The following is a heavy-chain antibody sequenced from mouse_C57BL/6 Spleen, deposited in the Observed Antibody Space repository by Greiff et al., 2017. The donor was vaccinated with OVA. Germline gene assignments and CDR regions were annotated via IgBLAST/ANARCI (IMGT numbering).Heavy chain of an antibody. D-gene: IGHD4-1*02. CDR1: GYTFTDYY. CDR2: INPNNGGT. V-gene: IGHV1-26*01. J-gene: IGHJ2*01. Sequence: VQLQQSGPELVKPGASVKISCKASGYTFTDYYMNWVKQSHGKSLEWIGDINPNNGGTSYNQKFKGKATLTVDKSSSTAYMEHRSLTSEDSAVYYCARAQLGFDYWGQGTTLTVSS. CDR3: ARAQLGFDY.